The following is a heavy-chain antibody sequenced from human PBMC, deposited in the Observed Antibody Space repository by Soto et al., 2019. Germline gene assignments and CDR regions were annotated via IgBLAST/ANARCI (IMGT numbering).Heavy chain of an antibody. CDR1: GGSIRSYY. CDR2: IYYSGST. Sequence: SETLSLTCSVSGGSIRSYYWIWIRQPPGKGPEWIGYIYYSGSTNYNPSLKSRITISVDTSKNQFSLKLSSVTAADTAVYYCARRYAGNFDYWGQGTLVTVSS. V-gene: IGHV4-59*01. D-gene: IGHD2-8*01. CDR3: ARRYAGNFDY. J-gene: IGHJ4*02.